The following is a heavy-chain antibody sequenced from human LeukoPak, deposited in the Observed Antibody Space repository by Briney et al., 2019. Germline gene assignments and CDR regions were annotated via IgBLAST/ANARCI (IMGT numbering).Heavy chain of an antibody. CDR3: AKAFRTFEVINLHFDS. CDR2: VSGSGNSA. J-gene: IGHJ4*02. D-gene: IGHD3-10*01. V-gene: IGHV3-23*01. CDR1: GFTFGDYA. Sequence: GGSLRLSCSASGFTFGDYAMTWGRQAPGKGLEWVLSVSGSGNSAYYADSVKGRFTVSRDNAKKTMYLEMNSLRAEDTAVYYCAKAFRTFEVINLHFDSWGQGTLVTVSS.